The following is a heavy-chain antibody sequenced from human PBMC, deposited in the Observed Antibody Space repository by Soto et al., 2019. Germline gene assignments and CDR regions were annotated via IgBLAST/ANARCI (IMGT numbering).Heavy chain of an antibody. CDR3: RRSSRYSTDV. CDR2: IYSTGNT. D-gene: IGHD6-13*01. J-gene: IGHJ6*02. Sequence: PSETLSLTCAVSGGCRSSSKWWSWVRQPPGKGLEWIGSIYSTGNTYYNPSLNSQVTISVDTSKNQFSLNVISVTAADTAVYYCRRSSRYSTDVWGQGTTVTVSS. CDR1: GGCRSSSKW. V-gene: IGHV4-4*02.